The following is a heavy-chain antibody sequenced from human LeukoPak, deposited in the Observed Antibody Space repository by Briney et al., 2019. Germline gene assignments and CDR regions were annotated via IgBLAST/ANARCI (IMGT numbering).Heavy chain of an antibody. V-gene: IGHV4-30-4*08. Sequence: SETLSLTCTVSGGSISSGDYYWSWIRQPPGKGLEWIGYIYYSGSTYYNPSLKSRVTISVDTSKNQFSLKLSSVTAADTAVYYCARDRGSNGGFDPWGQGTLVTVSS. CDR3: ARDRGSNGGFDP. CDR2: IYYSGST. J-gene: IGHJ5*02. D-gene: IGHD6-25*01. CDR1: GGSISSGDYY.